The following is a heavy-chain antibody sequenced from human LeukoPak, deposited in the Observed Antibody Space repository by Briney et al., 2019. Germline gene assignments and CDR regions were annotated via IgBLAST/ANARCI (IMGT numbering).Heavy chain of an antibody. CDR3: ARDLEEVDAFDI. Sequence: ASVKVSCKASGGTFSSYAISWVRQAPGQGLGWMGWINPNSGGTNYAQKFQGRVTMTRDTSISTAYMELSRLRSDDTAVYYCARDLEEVDAFDIWGQGTMVTVSS. D-gene: IGHD1-1*01. CDR1: GGTFSSYA. J-gene: IGHJ3*02. CDR2: INPNSGGT. V-gene: IGHV1-2*02.